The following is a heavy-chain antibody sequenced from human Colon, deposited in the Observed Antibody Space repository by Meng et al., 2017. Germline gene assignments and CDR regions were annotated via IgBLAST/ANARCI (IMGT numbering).Heavy chain of an antibody. CDR3: ASFPPPGKQWLVTNY. Sequence: QGPPREAGPGLVEPSETLSLTCTVSGGSMSGYYWNWIRQPAGKGLEWIGHIYSSGRTNYNPSLKSRVTISVDSSKNQFSLNLTSVTAADTAVYYCASFPPPGKQWLVTNYWGQGTLVTVSS. J-gene: IGHJ4*02. D-gene: IGHD6-19*01. CDR1: GGSMSGYY. CDR2: IYSSGRT. V-gene: IGHV4-4*07.